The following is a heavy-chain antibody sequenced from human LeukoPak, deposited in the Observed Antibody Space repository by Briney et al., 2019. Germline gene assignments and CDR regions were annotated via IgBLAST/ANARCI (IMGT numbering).Heavy chain of an antibody. CDR2: IYYSGST. CDR3: ARSGYDSRPGLDHYFDY. Sequence: SETLSLTCAVYGGSFSGYYWGWIRQPPGKGLEWIGSIYYSGSTYYNPSLKSRVTTSVDTSKNQFSLKLSSVTAADTAVYYCARSGYDSRPGLDHYFDYWGQGTLVTVSS. V-gene: IGHV4-39*01. D-gene: IGHD3-22*01. J-gene: IGHJ4*02. CDR1: GGSFSGYY.